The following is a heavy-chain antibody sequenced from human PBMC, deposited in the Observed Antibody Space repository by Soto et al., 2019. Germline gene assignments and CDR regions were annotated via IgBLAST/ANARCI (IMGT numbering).Heavy chain of an antibody. D-gene: IGHD5-18*01. Sequence: PSETMSLTSTVAGYSIISGYDWGLIRPPPGKGLEWIGSIYHTGNTYYNPSLRSRVIISGDTSKNQISLSLSSVTAADTAVYYCARDMDSYGHYHFDYWGQGTQVTVS. CDR2: IYHTGNT. V-gene: IGHV4-38-2*02. CDR1: GYSIISGYD. CDR3: ARDMDSYGHYHFDY. J-gene: IGHJ4*02.